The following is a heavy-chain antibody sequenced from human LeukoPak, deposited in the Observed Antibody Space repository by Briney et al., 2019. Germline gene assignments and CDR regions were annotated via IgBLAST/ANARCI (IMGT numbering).Heavy chain of an antibody. J-gene: IGHJ6*04. V-gene: IGHV3-23*01. Sequence: GGSLRLSCAASGFTFSSYAMSWVRQAPGKGLEWVSAISGSGGSTYYADSVKGRFTISRDNSKNTLYLQMNSLRAEDTAVYYCANPADSGSYAYYYHYSHMDVWRKGTTVTVSS. CDR2: ISGSGGST. CDR1: GFTFSSYA. D-gene: IGHD1-26*01. CDR3: ANPADSGSYAYYYHYSHMDV.